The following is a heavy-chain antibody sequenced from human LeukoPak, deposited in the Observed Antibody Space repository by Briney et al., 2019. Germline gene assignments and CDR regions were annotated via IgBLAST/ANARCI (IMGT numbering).Heavy chain of an antibody. V-gene: IGHV4-34*01. CDR2: INHSGST. J-gene: IGHJ6*03. Sequence: PSETLSLTCAVYGGSFSGYYWSWIRQPPGKGLEWIGEINHSGSTNYNPSLKSRVTISVDTSKNQFSLKLSSVTAADTAVYYCARGRAVYYYYYYYMDVWGKGTKVTVCS. CDR3: ARGRAVYYYYYYYMDV. CDR1: GGSFSGYY.